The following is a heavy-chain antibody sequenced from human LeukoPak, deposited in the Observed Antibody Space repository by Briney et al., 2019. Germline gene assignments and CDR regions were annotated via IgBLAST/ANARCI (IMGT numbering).Heavy chain of an antibody. CDR2: IYYSGST. V-gene: IGHV4-59*11. CDR3: ARGSPRYFDL. D-gene: IGHD1-26*01. CDR1: GGSISSHY. Sequence: SETLSLTCTVSGGSISSHYWSWIRQPPGKGLEWIGYIYYSGSTNYNPSLKSRVTISVDTSKSQFSLKLSSVTAADTAVYYCARGSPRYFDLWGRGTLVTVSS. J-gene: IGHJ2*01.